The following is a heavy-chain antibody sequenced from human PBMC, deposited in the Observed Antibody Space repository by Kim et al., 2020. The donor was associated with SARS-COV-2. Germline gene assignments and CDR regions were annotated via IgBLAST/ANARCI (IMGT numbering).Heavy chain of an antibody. CDR1: GFTFSSYS. CDR3: AREGVLRYFDTDAFDI. CDR2: ISSSSSYI. V-gene: IGHV3-21*01. J-gene: IGHJ3*02. D-gene: IGHD3-9*01. Sequence: GGSLRLSCAASGFTFSSYSMNWVRQAPGKGLEWVSSISSSSSYIYYADSVKGRFTISRDNAKNSLYLQMNSLRAEDTAVYYCAREGVLRYFDTDAFDIWGQGTMVTVSS.